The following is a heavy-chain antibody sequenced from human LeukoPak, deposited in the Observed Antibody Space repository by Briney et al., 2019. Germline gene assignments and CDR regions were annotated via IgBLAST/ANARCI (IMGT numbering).Heavy chain of an antibody. Sequence: GGSLRLSCAASGFIFSDYYMTWIRQAPGKGLEWISYITTNGASTYYAGSVKGRFTISRDNAQNSLFLQMNSLRAEDTAIYYCARVGLDNTGWHISWFDPWGQGTLVAVSS. CDR1: GFIFSDYY. D-gene: IGHD6-19*01. J-gene: IGHJ5*02. CDR2: ITTNGAST. CDR3: ARVGLDNTGWHISWFDP. V-gene: IGHV3-11*01.